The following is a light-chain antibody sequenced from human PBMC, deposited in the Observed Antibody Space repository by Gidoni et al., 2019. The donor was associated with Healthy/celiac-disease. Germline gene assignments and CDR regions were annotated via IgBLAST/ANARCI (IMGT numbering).Light chain of an antibody. J-gene: IGKJ2*03. CDR2: WAS. CDR3: QQYYSTPYS. V-gene: IGKV4-1*01. Sequence: DIVMTQSTDSMAVSLGERATINCKSSQSVLYSSNNKNYLAWYQQKPGQPPKLLIYWASTRDSGVPDRFSGSGSGTDFTLTISSLQAEDVAVYYCQQYYSTPYSFXQXTKLEIK. CDR1: QSVLYSSNNKNY.